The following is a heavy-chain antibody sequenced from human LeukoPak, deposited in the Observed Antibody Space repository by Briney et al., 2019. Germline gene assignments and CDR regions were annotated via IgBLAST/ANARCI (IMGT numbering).Heavy chain of an antibody. CDR3: AGEGFGEAYYYYYYMDV. Sequence: GGSLRLSCAASGFTFSSYSMNWVRQAPGKGLEWVSYISSSSSTIYYADSVKGRFTISRDNAKNSLYLQMNSLRAEDTAVYYCAGEGFGEAYYYYYYMDVWGKGTTVTVSS. D-gene: IGHD3-10*01. V-gene: IGHV3-48*01. CDR2: ISSSSSTI. CDR1: GFTFSSYS. J-gene: IGHJ6*03.